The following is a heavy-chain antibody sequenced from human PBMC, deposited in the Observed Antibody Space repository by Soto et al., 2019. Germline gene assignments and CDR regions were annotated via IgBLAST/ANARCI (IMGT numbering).Heavy chain of an antibody. D-gene: IGHD2-2*01. CDR1: GGSISSSSYY. CDR2: IYYSGST. Sequence: SETLSLTCTVSGGSISSSSYYWGWIRQPPGKGLEWIGSIYYSGSTYYNPSLKSRVTISADTSKNQFSLKLSSVTAADTAVYYCARQYAYCSSTSCYGYYFDYWGQGTLVTVSS. V-gene: IGHV4-39*01. CDR3: ARQYAYCSSTSCYGYYFDY. J-gene: IGHJ4*02.